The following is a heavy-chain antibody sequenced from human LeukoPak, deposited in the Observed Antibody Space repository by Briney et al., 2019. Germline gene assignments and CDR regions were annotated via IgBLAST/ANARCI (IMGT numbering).Heavy chain of an antibody. CDR3: ARDSEDCGDCYSFYY. D-gene: IGHD2-21*02. J-gene: IGHJ4*02. Sequence: ASVKVSCKASGYTFTGYYMHWVRQAPGQGLEWMGWINPNSGGTNYAQKFQGRVTMTRDTSISTAYMELSRLRSDDTAVYYCARDSEDCGDCYSFYYWGQGTLVTVSS. CDR1: GYTFTGYY. CDR2: INPNSGGT. V-gene: IGHV1-2*02.